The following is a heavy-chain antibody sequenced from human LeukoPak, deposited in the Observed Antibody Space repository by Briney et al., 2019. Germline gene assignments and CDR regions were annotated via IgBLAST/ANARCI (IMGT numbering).Heavy chain of an antibody. V-gene: IGHV3-7*01. CDR1: RFAFSSYW. CDR3: ARGSRGAFDI. CDR2: MKLDGGDK. J-gene: IGHJ3*02. D-gene: IGHD6-19*01. Sequence: GGSLRLSCAASRFAFSSYWMSWVRQAPGKGLEWVANMKLDGGDKYYVGSVKGRVTTSSDNAKNSLYLQMNSLRADGTAVYYCARGSRGAFDIWGQGTMVTVSS.